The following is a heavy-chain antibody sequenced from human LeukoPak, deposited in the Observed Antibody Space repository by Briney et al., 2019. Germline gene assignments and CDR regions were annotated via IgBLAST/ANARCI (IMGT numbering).Heavy chain of an antibody. V-gene: IGHV3-23*01. CDR3: ARDDDFMGPYYYYYMDV. CDR1: GFTFSTYA. D-gene: IGHD3-3*01. CDR2: ISGSGDGA. Sequence: PGGSLRLSCAASGFTFSTYAMSWFRQAPGKGLQWVSLISGSGDGAHYADSVKGRFTISRDNSKNTVYLQMTNLRAEDTAVYYCARDDDFMGPYYYYYMDVWGKGTTVTVSS. J-gene: IGHJ6*03.